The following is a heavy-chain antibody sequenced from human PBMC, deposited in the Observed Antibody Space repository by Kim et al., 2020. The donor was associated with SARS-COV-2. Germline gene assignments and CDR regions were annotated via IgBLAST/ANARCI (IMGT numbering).Heavy chain of an antibody. CDR2: INPNSGGT. Sequence: ASVKVSCKASGYTFTGYYMHWVRQAPGQGLEWMGRINPNSGGTNYAQKFQGRVTMTRDTSISTAYMELSRLRSDDTAVYYCARDSSLSYYYYGMDVWGQGTTVTVSS. CDR1: GYTFTGYY. J-gene: IGHJ6*02. CDR3: ARDSSLSYYYYGMDV. V-gene: IGHV1-2*06.